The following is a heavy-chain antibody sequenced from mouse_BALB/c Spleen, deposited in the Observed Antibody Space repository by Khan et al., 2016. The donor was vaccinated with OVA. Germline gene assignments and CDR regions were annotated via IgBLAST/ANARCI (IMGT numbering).Heavy chain of an antibody. Sequence: EVQLQESGPGLVKPSQSLSLTYTVTGYSITSDYAWNWIRQFPGNKLEWMGYISYSGNTKYNPSLKSRISITRDTSKNQFFLQLNFVTIEDTATYYCARMQGGDFDYWGQGTTLTVSS. D-gene: IGHD6-1*01. J-gene: IGHJ2*01. CDR3: ARMQGGDFDY. CDR1: GYSITSDYA. V-gene: IGHV3-2*02. CDR2: ISYSGNT.